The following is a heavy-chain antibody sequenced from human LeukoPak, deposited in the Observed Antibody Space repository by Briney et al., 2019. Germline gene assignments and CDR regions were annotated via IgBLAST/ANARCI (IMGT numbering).Heavy chain of an antibody. CDR1: GGTFSSYT. CDR3: ARGSSTFDY. D-gene: IGHD6-19*01. J-gene: IGHJ4*02. Sequence: ASVKVSCKASGGTFSSYTINWVRQAPGQGLEWLGKIIPLLGVPTYAQRFQDRVTITADKSTSTAYMELSSLRSDGTAVYYCARGSSTFDYWGQGTLVTVSS. V-gene: IGHV1-69*02. CDR2: IIPLLGVP.